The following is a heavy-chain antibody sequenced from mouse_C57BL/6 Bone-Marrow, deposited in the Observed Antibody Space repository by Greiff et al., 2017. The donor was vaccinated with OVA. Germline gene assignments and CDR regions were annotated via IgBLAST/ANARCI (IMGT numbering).Heavy chain of an antibody. CDR3: ASAVGFAPGEFGY. D-gene: IGHD6-1*01. CDR1: GFTFSSYA. CDR2: ISDGGSYT. Sequence: EVLLVESGGGLVKPGGSLKLSCAASGFTFSSYAMSWVRQTPEQGLEWVATISDGGSYTYYPYNVQGRFTISRDNAKNNLYLHMSQLKSEDTAVYYGASAVGFAPGEFGYWGQGTMVTVSA. V-gene: IGHV5-4*01. J-gene: IGHJ3*01.